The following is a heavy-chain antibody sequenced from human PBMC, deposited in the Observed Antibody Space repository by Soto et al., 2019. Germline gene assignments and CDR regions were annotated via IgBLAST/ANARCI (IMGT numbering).Heavy chain of an antibody. J-gene: IGHJ6*02. D-gene: IGHD2-15*01. CDR2: ISGKNGHT. CDR3: ARVSSSIVVVPDYGMNV. Sequence: QVQLVQSGVEVKKPGASVTVSCKASGYTFISHGISWVRQAPGQGLEWMGWISGKNGHTNYAQKLQGRVTLTTDTSTSTAYMELRSLRSDDTAVYYCARVSSSIVVVPDYGMNVWGQGTTVTVSS. V-gene: IGHV1-18*04. CDR1: GYTFISHG.